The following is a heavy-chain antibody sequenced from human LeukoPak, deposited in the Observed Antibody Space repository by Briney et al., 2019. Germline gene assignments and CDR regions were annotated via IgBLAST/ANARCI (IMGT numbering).Heavy chain of an antibody. V-gene: IGHV4-39*01. CDR2: IYYSGST. CDR3: ARLANTAYYDFWSGYFPNWFDP. Sequence: SETLSLTCTVSGGSIGSSSYYWGWIRQPPGTGLEWIGSIYYSGSTYYNPSLEGRVTISVDTSKNQFSLKLSSVTAADTAVYYCARLANTAYYDFWSGYFPNWFDPWGQGTLVTVSS. J-gene: IGHJ5*02. CDR1: GGSIGSSSYY. D-gene: IGHD3-3*01.